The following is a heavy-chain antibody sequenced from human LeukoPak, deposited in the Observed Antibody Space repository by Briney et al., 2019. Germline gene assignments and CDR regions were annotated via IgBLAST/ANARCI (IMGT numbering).Heavy chain of an antibody. CDR1: GFTFSSYW. J-gene: IGHJ5*02. V-gene: IGHV3-7*05. D-gene: IGHD3-10*01. CDR3: VRGSSGTVVRGVSWAWFDP. Sequence: GGSLRLSCAASGFTFSSYWMSWVRQAPGKGLEWVANIKPDGSEKYYVDSAKGRFTISRDNAKNSLYLQMNSLRAEDTAVYYCVRGSSGTVVRGVSWAWFDPWGQGTLVSVSS. CDR2: IKPDGSEK.